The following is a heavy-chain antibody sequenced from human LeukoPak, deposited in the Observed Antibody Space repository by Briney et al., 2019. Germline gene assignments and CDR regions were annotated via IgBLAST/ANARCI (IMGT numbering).Heavy chain of an antibody. V-gene: IGHV4-59*08. J-gene: IGHJ3*02. CDR1: GGSISSDY. CDR2: ISYSGST. D-gene: IGHD3-10*01. Sequence: SETLSLTCTVSGGSISSDYWTWIRQPPGKRLEWIGYISYSGSTNYNPSLKSRVTISADTSKNQFSLKLRSVTAADTALYYCARHGQEGDPFGPGSYNAYDIWGQGTLVTVSS. CDR3: ARHGQEGDPFGPGSYNAYDI.